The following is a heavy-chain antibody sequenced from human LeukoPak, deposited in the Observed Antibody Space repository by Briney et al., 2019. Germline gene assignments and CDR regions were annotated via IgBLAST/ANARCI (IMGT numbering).Heavy chain of an antibody. J-gene: IGHJ4*02. CDR2: IKQDGSEK. Sequence: GGSLRLSCAASGITLTNYWMTWVRQAPGKGLEWVANIKQDGSEKYYVDSVKGRFTVSRDNAKNPLYLQMNSLRAEDTAVYYCASPGDNNVWSIDYWGQGSLVTVSS. CDR1: GITLTNYW. D-gene: IGHD6-19*01. V-gene: IGHV3-7*01. CDR3: ASPGDNNVWSIDY.